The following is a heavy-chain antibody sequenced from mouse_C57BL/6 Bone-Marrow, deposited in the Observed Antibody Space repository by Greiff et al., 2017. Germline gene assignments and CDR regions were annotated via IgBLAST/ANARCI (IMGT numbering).Heavy chain of an antibody. CDR3: ASHENGNYVGD. CDR1: GFSLTSYG. V-gene: IGHV2-6*03. CDR2: IWSDGST. J-gene: IGHJ3*01. Sequence: VQLQQSGPGLVAPSQSLSITCTVSGFSLTSYGVHWVRQPPGKGLEWLVVIWSDGSTNYNSALKSRLSISKDNSKSQVFLKMNILQTDDTDMYYCASHENGNYVGDWGQGTVVS. D-gene: IGHD2-1*01.